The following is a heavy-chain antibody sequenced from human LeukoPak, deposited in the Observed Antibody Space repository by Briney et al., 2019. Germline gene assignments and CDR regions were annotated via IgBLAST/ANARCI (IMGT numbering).Heavy chain of an antibody. J-gene: IGHJ6*02. CDR3: ARAGDWLVPLNGMDV. CDR2: IYHSGST. CDR1: GGSISSGGYS. V-gene: IGHV4-30-2*01. D-gene: IGHD3-9*01. Sequence: PSETLSLTCAVSGGSISSGGYSWSWIRQPPGKGLEWIGYIYHSGSTYYNPSLKSRVTISVDRSKNQFSLKLSSVTAADTAVYYCARAGDWLVPLNGMDVWGQGATVTVSS.